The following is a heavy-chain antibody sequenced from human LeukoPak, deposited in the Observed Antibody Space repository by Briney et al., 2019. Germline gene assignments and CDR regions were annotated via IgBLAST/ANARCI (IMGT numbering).Heavy chain of an antibody. CDR2: INWNGGST. Sequence: GGSLRLSCAASGFTLDDYGMSWARQAPGKGLEWVSGINWNGGSTGYADSVKGRFTVSRDNAKNSLYLQMNSLRAEDTALYYCARGEGDGNFDYWGQGTLVTVSS. CDR1: GFTLDDYG. V-gene: IGHV3-20*04. CDR3: ARGEGDGNFDY. J-gene: IGHJ4*02. D-gene: IGHD1-26*01.